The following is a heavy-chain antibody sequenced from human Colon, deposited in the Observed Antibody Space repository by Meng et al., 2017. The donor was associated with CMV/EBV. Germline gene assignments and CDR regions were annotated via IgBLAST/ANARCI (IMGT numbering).Heavy chain of an antibody. CDR2: ISYDGSNT. Sequence: CVGSGFMFKTYAMHWVRQAPGKGLEWVAVISYDGSNTFYADSVKGRFTISRDNSRDTLYLEMTNLRPDDTAVYYCAGERELFGGLDSWGQGILVTVSS. D-gene: IGHD3-10*01. V-gene: IGHV3-30-3*01. CDR3: AGERELFGGLDS. J-gene: IGHJ4*02. CDR1: GFMFKTYA.